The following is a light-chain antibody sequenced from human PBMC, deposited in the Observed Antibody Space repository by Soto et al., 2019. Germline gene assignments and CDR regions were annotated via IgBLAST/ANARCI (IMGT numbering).Light chain of an antibody. Sequence: QSVLTQPPSLSGAPGQRVTISCTGSSSNIGAGYDVHWYQQLPGTAPKLLIYDNTNRPSGVPDRFSGSRSGTSASLAIAGHQAEDDADYYCQSYDSSQVFGGGTKLTVL. CDR3: QSYDSSQV. CDR2: DNT. J-gene: IGLJ2*01. V-gene: IGLV1-40*01. CDR1: SSNIGAGYD.